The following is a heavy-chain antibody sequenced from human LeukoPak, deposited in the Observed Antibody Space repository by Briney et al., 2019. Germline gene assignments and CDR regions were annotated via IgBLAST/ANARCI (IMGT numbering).Heavy chain of an antibody. CDR3: AKDRRYSSSWYVDY. CDR1: GFTFSSYS. V-gene: IGHV3-30*18. J-gene: IGHJ4*02. Sequence: GGSLRLSCAASGFTFSSYSMNWVRQAPDKGLEWVAVISYDGSNKYYADSVKGRFTISRDNSKNTLYLQMNSLRAEDTAVYYCAKDRRYSSSWYVDYWGQGTLVTVSS. CDR2: ISYDGSNK. D-gene: IGHD6-13*01.